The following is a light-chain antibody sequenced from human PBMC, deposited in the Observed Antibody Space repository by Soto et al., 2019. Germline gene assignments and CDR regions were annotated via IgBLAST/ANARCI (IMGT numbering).Light chain of an antibody. CDR3: QKYDSAPQT. V-gene: IGKV1-27*01. CDR2: AAS. CDR1: QGIIDY. Sequence: DIQMTQSPSSLSASVGDTVTITCRASQGIIDYLAWFQKRPGKAPNLLIYAASTLQIGVPSRFRGSGTGTDFTLTISRLQAEDSATYYSQKYDSAPQTFGPGTKVEIK. J-gene: IGKJ1*01.